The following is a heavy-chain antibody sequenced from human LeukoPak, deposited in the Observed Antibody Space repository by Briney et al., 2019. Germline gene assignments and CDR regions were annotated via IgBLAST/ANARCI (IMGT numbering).Heavy chain of an antibody. CDR3: ARVVAAKYYFDY. V-gene: IGHV4-59*01. D-gene: IGHD2-15*01. Sequence: SETLSLTCTVSGGSISSYYWSWIRQPPGKGLEWIGYIYYSGSTNYNPSLKSRVTISVDTSKNQFSLKLSSVTAADTAVYDCARVVAAKYYFDYWGQGTLVTVSS. J-gene: IGHJ4*02. CDR2: IYYSGST. CDR1: GGSISSYY.